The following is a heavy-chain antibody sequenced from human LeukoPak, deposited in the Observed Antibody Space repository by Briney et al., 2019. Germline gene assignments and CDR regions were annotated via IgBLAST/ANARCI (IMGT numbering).Heavy chain of an antibody. CDR3: ARDASYYDFWSGYPRPYGMDV. V-gene: IGHV4-59*01. J-gene: IGHJ6*02. Sequence: KPSETLSLTCTVSGGSISSYYWSWIRQPPGKGLEWIGYIYYSGSTNYNPSLKSRVTISVDTSKNQFSLKLSSVTAADTAVYYCARDASYYDFWSGYPRPYGMDVWGQGTTVTVSS. CDR2: IYYSGST. D-gene: IGHD3-3*01. CDR1: GGSISSYY.